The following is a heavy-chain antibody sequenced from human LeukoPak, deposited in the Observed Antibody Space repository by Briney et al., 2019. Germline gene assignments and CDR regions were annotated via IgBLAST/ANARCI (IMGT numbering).Heavy chain of an antibody. V-gene: IGHV5-51*01. D-gene: IGHD6-19*01. CDR3: ARLSRAVLTYGMDV. Sequence: GEALQISCQGSGYGFTSYWIAWVRPMPGKGGGWMGIIYPGDSDTRYSPSFQGQVTISADKSISTAYLQWSSLKASDTAMYYCARLSRAVLTYGMDVWGKGTTVTVSS. CDR1: GYGFTSYW. J-gene: IGHJ6*04. CDR2: IYPGDSDT.